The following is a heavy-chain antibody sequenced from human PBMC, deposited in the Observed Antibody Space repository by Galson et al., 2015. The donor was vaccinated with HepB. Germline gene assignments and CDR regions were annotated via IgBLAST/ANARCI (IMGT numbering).Heavy chain of an antibody. J-gene: IGHJ4*02. CDR1: GYTFTKFG. Sequence: SVKVSCKASGYTFTKFGISWVRQAPGQGLAWMAWISGYNGNTNYAQKFQGRVTMTTDTSTSTAYMELRSLTSDDTAVYYCATARYSTSPPDNWGQGTLVTVSS. D-gene: IGHD6-6*01. CDR3: ATARYSTSPPDN. CDR2: ISGYNGNT. V-gene: IGHV1-18*01.